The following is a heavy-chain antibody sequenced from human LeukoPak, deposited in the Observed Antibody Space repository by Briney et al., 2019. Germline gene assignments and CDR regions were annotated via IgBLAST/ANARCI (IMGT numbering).Heavy chain of an antibody. CDR3: ARVSPYAVSLDY. D-gene: IGHD4-17*01. CDR1: GFAFSSYE. V-gene: IGHV3-48*03. Sequence: GGTLRLSCAASGFAFSSYEMNWVRQAPGKGLEWVSYISSSDSTIYYADSLKGRFTISRDNAKNSLYLQMNSLRAEDTAVYYCARVSPYAVSLDYWGQGTLVTVSS. CDR2: ISSSDSTI. J-gene: IGHJ4*02.